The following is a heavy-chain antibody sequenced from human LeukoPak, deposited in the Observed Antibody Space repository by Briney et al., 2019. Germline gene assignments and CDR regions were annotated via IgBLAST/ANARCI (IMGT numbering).Heavy chain of an antibody. CDR2: ISSSSYI. V-gene: IGHV3-21*01. CDR1: GFTFSSYS. CDR3: ARDKEERGTIFGVVQAYYGMDV. Sequence: GGSLRLSCAASGFTFSSYSMNWVRQAPGKGLEWVSSISSSSYIYYADSVKGRFTISRDNAKNSLYLQMNSLRAEDTAVYYCARDKEERGTIFGVVQAYYGMDVWGQGTTVTVSS. D-gene: IGHD3-3*01. J-gene: IGHJ6*02.